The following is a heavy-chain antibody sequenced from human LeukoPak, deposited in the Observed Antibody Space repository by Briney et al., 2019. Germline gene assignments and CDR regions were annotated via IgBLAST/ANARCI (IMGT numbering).Heavy chain of an antibody. J-gene: IGHJ3*02. CDR3: AREDDTGRYMGENAFDI. CDR1: GYTFTSYD. Sequence: ASVKVSCKASGYTFTSYDINWVRQATGQGLEWMGWMNPNSGNTGYAQKFQGRVTITRNTSISTAYMELSSLRSEDKAVYYCAREDDTGRYMGENAFDIWCQGTMVIVSS. V-gene: IGHV1-8*03. CDR2: MNPNSGNT. D-gene: IGHD1-26*01.